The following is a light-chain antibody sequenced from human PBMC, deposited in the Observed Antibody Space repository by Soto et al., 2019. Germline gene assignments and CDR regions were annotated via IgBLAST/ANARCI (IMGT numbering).Light chain of an antibody. CDR3: QQRSYWLS. Sequence: EIVLTQSPATLSLSPGERATLSCRASQSVSNYLAWYQQKPGQAPRLLIYEASNRASGIPARFSGSGSGTDFTLTISSLEPDAFAVYYCQQRSYWLSFGGGTKVEIK. CDR1: QSVSNY. CDR2: EAS. J-gene: IGKJ4*01. V-gene: IGKV3-11*01.